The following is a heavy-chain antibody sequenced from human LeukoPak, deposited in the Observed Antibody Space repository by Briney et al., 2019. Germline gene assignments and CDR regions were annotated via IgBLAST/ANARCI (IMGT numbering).Heavy chain of an antibody. CDR2: INHSGST. Sequence: SETLSLTCAVYGGSFSGYYWSWIRQPPGKGLEWIGEINHSGSTNYNPSLKSRVTISVDTSKNQFSLKLSSVTAADTAVYYCARGRPAESWGQGTLVTVSS. D-gene: IGHD2-2*01. CDR3: ARGRPAES. CDR1: GGSFSGYY. J-gene: IGHJ4*02. V-gene: IGHV4-34*01.